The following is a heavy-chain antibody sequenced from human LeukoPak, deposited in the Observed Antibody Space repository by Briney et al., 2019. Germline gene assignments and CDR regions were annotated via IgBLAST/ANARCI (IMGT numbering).Heavy chain of an antibody. CDR1: GFTFSNAW. CDR3: ATGFYDST. CDR2: IRSNSDGGTI. D-gene: IGHD3-22*01. J-gene: IGHJ5*02. V-gene: IGHV3-15*07. Sequence: GGSLRLSCATSGFTFSNAWMNWVRQAPGKGLEWVGRIRSNSDGGTIDYAAPVKGRFTLSRDDSKTTLYLQMNSLQTEDIAVYYCATGFYDSTWGQGTLVTVSS.